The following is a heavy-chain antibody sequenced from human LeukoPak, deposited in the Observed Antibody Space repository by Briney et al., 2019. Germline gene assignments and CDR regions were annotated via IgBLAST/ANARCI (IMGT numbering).Heavy chain of an antibody. CDR2: IKEDGSEK. D-gene: IGHD1-1*01. V-gene: IGHV3-7*01. CDR3: ASGSALSRGNEGFDF. CDR1: GFTFSSYG. Sequence: PGRSLRLSCAASGFTFSSYGMHWVRQAPGKGLEWVANIKEDGSEKYYVDSVKGRFTFSRDNTKNSLYLQMNSLRADDTAVYYCASGSALSRGNEGFDFWGQGTLVTVSS. J-gene: IGHJ4*02.